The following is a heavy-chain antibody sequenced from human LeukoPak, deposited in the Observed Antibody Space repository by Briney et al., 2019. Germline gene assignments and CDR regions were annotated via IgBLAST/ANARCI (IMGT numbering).Heavy chain of an antibody. CDR2: IKSKTDGGTT. J-gene: IGHJ4*02. D-gene: IGHD2-2*01. Sequence: PGGSLRLSCAASGFTFSNAWMSWVRQAPGKGLEWVGRIKSKTDGGTTDYAAPVKGRFTISRDDSKNTLYLQMNSLKTEDTAVYYCTTDRGGHIVVVPAATNWGQGTLVTVSS. CDR1: GFTFSNAW. CDR3: TTDRGGHIVVVPAATN. V-gene: IGHV3-15*01.